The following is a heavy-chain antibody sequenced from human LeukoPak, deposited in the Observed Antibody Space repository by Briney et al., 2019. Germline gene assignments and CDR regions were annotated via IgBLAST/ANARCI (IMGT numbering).Heavy chain of an antibody. V-gene: IGHV4-31*03. Sequence: SQTLSLTCTVSGGSISSGGYYWSWIRQHPGKGLEWIGYIYYSGSTYYNPSLKSRVTISVDTSKNQFSLKLSSVTAADTAVYYCARGAARYYYGSGSYSRTFDYWGQGTLVTVSS. D-gene: IGHD3-10*01. CDR2: IYYSGST. J-gene: IGHJ4*02. CDR1: GGSISSGGYY. CDR3: ARGAARYYYGSGSYSRTFDY.